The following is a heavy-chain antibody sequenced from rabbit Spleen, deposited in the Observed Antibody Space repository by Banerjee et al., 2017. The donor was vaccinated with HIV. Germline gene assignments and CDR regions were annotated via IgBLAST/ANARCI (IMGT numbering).Heavy chain of an antibody. CDR1: GFSFNNNYY. V-gene: IGHV1S45*01. D-gene: IGHD4-2*01. J-gene: IGHJ3*01. CDR3: ARGAAYAGGGYDL. CDR2: IDSGSSGTT. Sequence: QEQLVESGGGLVKPEGSLKLSCTASGFSFNNNYYMCWVRQAPGKGLEWIACIDSGSSGTTYYASWAKGRFTISKTSSTTVTLQMTSLTAADTATYFCARGAAYAGGGYDLWGQGTLVTVS.